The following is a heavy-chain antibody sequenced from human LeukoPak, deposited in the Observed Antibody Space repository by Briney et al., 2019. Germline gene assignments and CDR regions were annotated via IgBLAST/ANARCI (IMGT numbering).Heavy chain of an antibody. Sequence: GGSLRLSCAASGFTFSSYGMHWVRQAPGRGLEGGAFIPYDGSNKYYADYVKGRFTISRDNSKNTMYLQMHSMSAEETAVYYCSRDSAPNYYSYYYMDVWGKGTTVTVSS. CDR1: GFTFSSYG. CDR3: SRDSAPNYYSYYYMDV. CDR2: IPYDGSNK. J-gene: IGHJ6*03. V-gene: IGHV3-30*02.